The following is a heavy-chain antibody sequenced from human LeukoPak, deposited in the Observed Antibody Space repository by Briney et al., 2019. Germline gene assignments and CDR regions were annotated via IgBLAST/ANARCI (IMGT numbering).Heavy chain of an antibody. J-gene: IGHJ4*01. Sequence: GGSLRLSCATSGFTFNDHYLGWVRQAPGKGLEWISYISSSSGTIYYADSVKGRFTISRDNAKNSLYLQMNSLRVEDTAVYYCARTIASDYWGQGTLVTVSS. CDR1: GFTFNDHY. D-gene: IGHD6-13*01. V-gene: IGHV3-48*01. CDR2: ISSSSGTI. CDR3: ARTIASDY.